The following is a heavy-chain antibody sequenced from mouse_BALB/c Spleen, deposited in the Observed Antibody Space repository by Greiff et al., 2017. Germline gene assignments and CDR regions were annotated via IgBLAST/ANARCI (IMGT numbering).Heavy chain of an antibody. CDR3: ARRDGYYFDY. CDR1: GFTFSSFG. V-gene: IGHV5-17*02. D-gene: IGHD2-3*01. CDR2: ISSGSSTI. J-gene: IGHJ2*01. Sequence: DVHLVESGGGLVQPGGSRKLSCAASGFTFSSFGMHWVRQAPEKGLEWVAYISSGSSTIYYADTVKGRFTISRDNPKNTLFLQMTSLRSEDTAMYYCARRDGYYFDYWGQGTTLTVSS.